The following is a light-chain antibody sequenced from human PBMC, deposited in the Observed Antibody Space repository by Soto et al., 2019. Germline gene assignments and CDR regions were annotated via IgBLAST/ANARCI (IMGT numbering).Light chain of an antibody. V-gene: IGLV2-11*01. J-gene: IGLJ1*01. CDR3: CSYAGTTHV. CDR2: DVS. Sequence: QAVVTQPPSVSGSPGQSVTISCTGTSSDIGGYNYVSWYQQLPGKAPKVMIYDVSKRPSGVPDRFSGSNSGNTASLTISGLQAEDEADYYCCSYAGTTHVFGTGTKLTVL. CDR1: SSDIGGYNY.